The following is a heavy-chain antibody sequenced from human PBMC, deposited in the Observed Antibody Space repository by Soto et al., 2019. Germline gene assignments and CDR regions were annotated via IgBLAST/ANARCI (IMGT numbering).Heavy chain of an antibody. J-gene: IGHJ4*02. CDR2: IIPFFGTT. D-gene: IGHD6-13*01. Sequence: QVQLVQSGAEVKKPGSSVKVSCKASGVTFSSYAISWVRQAPGQGLEWMGGIIPFFGTTNYAQKFQDRVTITADESTSTAYMELTSLRSEDTAVYYCARHHSSTWYSPFDYWGQGTLVTVSS. V-gene: IGHV1-69*01. CDR3: ARHHSSTWYSPFDY. CDR1: GVTFSSYA.